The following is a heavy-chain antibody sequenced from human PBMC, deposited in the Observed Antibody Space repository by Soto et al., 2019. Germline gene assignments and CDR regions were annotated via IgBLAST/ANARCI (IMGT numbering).Heavy chain of an antibody. D-gene: IGHD1-1*01. CDR2: ISAHNGKT. CDR1: GYGFTTYG. Sequence: QVHLVQSGAEVKKPGASVKVSCKGSGYGFTTYGITSVRQAPGQGLEWRAWISAHNGKTNDAQKVQGRGTVTRDTSTRTPYIELRNMRYDSTALYYCARGRYGDYWGEGARVTVSS. V-gene: IGHV1-18*01. CDR3: ARGRYGDY. J-gene: IGHJ4*02.